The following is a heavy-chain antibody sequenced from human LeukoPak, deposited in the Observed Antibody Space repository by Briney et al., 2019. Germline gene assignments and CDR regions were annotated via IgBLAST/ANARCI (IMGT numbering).Heavy chain of an antibody. CDR1: RFTFSTYA. D-gene: IGHD2-2*01. Sequence: GGSLRLSCTASRFTFSTYAMSWVRQAPGKGLEWVSSISGSGDTTYYTGSVKGRFTISRDNSKNALYVQMSSLRAEDTAVYYCAKSQRNDQQVVQRIDYWGQGTLVTVSS. J-gene: IGHJ4*02. CDR2: ISGSGDTT. V-gene: IGHV3-23*01. CDR3: AKSQRNDQQVVQRIDY.